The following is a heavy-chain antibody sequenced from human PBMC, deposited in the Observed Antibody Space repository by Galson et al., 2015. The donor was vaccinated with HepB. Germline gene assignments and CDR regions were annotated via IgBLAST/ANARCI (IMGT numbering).Heavy chain of an antibody. J-gene: IGHJ4*02. V-gene: IGHV3-7*03. CDR2: IKQDGSEK. CDR3: ARDQSHSSGWYGFFFDY. CDR1: GFTFSSYW. D-gene: IGHD6-19*01. Sequence: SLRLSCAVSGFTFSSYWMSWVRQAPGKGLEWVANIKQDGSEKYYVDSVKGRFTISRDNAKNSLYLQMNSLRAEDTAVYYCARDQSHSSGWYGFFFDYWGQGTLVTVSS.